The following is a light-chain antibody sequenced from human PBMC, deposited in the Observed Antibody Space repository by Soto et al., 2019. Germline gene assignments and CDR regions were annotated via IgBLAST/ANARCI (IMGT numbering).Light chain of an antibody. CDR2: GAS. Sequence: EVVMTQSPATLSVSPGERVALSCRASQSISINLAWIQQKPGQGPRLLMIGASTRATGVQDRFSGSGSGTEFTLTINSLQSEDFATYYCQQYNSYRTCGQGTKVDIK. J-gene: IGKJ1*01. CDR3: QQYNSYRT. CDR1: QSISIN. V-gene: IGKV3-15*01.